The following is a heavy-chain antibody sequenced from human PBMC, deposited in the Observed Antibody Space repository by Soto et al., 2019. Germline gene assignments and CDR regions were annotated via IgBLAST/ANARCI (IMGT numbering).Heavy chain of an antibody. V-gene: IGHV3-23*01. CDR1: GLTFSSYA. J-gene: IGHJ6*03. CDR3: AKDKRCSGTSCYEVYYYMDV. D-gene: IGHD2-2*01. Sequence: PGGSLRLSCAASGLTFSSYAMGWFRQAPGKGLEWVSSLSGSGRRTYYADSVKGRFTISRDNSNNTVFLQMNNLRAEDTAVYYCAKDKRCSGTSCYEVYYYMDVGGKGTTVTVSS. CDR2: LSGSGRRT.